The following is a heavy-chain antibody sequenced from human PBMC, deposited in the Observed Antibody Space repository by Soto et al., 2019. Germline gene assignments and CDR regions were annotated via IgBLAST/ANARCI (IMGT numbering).Heavy chain of an antibody. J-gene: IGHJ3*02. CDR2: ISSSSSYI. Sequence: EVQLVESGGGLVKPGGSLRLSCAASGFTFSSYSMNWVRQAPGKGLEWVSSISSSSSYIYYADSVKGRFTISRDNAKNSLYLQMNSLRAEETAVYYCAGAPNEVVGGPGACDIWGQGTMVTVSS. V-gene: IGHV3-21*01. CDR1: GFTFSSYS. D-gene: IGHD1-26*01. CDR3: AGAPNEVVGGPGACDI.